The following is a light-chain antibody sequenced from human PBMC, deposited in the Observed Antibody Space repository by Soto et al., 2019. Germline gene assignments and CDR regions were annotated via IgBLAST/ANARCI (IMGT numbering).Light chain of an antibody. CDR2: GAS. CDR3: HQRNHRCS. V-gene: IGKV3-11*01. J-gene: IGKJ4*01. Sequence: EVVLTQYPATLSLSPRERATLSCRASQSVGAQFAWYQQKPGQSPRLLIYGASNRASGISARFSGSGSGTDFSLTIGRLESDYSVDYYCHQRNHRCSFGGGTRVEIK. CDR1: QSVGAQ.